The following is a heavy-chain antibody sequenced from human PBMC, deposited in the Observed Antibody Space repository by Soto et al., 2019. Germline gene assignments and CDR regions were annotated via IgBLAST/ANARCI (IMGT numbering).Heavy chain of an antibody. CDR1: GGTFTYYG. J-gene: IGHJ5*02. D-gene: IGHD3-22*01. CDR3: ARDLGTTIAGPPRRETYGWLDP. V-gene: IGHV1-69*01. Sequence: QVQLVQSGAEVKRPGSSVKLSCKASGGTFTYYGISRLRHAPRHGLAWMGGIIPIIGPATYAQKFQGRLTITADQSTSTAYMELSSLGSEDTALYYCARDLGTTIAGPPRRETYGWLDPWGQGTLVTVSS. CDR2: IIPIIGPA.